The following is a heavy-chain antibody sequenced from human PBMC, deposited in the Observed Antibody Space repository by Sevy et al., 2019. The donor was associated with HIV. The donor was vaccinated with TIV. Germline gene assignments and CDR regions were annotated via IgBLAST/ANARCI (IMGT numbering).Heavy chain of an antibody. J-gene: IGHJ6*03. CDR3: AGEGDDYGATYYMDV. CDR2: IYYSGST. Sequence: SETLSLTCTVSGGSISSYYWSWIRQPTGKGLEWIGYIYYSGSTNYNPSLKSRVTISVDTSKNQFSLKLSSVTAADTAVYYCAGEGDDYGATYYMDVWGKGTTVTVSS. D-gene: IGHD4-17*01. V-gene: IGHV4-59*01. CDR1: GGSISSYY.